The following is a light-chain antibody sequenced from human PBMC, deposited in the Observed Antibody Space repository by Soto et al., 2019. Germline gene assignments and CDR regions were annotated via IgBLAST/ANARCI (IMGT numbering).Light chain of an antibody. CDR2: AAS. J-gene: IGKJ2*01. CDR1: QSISSY. Sequence: DIQMTQSPSSLSASVGDRVTITCRASQSISSYLNWYQQKPGKAPKLLIYAASSLQSGVPSRFSGSGSGTDFTLNISSLQPEDFATYYCQQSYSTPYNFGQGTKLEIK. CDR3: QQSYSTPYN. V-gene: IGKV1-39*01.